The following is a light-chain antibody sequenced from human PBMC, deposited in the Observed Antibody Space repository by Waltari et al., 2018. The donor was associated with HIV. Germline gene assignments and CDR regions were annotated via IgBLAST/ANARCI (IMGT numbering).Light chain of an antibody. CDR2: EVT. Sequence: QPASVSGSPGQSITISCAGTSSDVGGYNYVSWYQQHPGKAPKLIIYEVTNRPSGISNRFSGSKSGNTASLTISGLQAADEADYYCSSYTSSSSPFVFGTGTQVTV. V-gene: IGLV2-14*01. CDR1: SSDVGGYNY. CDR3: SSYTSSSSPFV. J-gene: IGLJ1*01.